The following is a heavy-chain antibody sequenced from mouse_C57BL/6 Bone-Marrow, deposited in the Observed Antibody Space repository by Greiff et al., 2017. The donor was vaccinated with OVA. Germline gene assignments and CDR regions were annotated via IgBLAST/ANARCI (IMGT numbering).Heavy chain of an antibody. J-gene: IGHJ3*01. CDR1: GFNIKDDY. CDR3: TYYYGSSYRFAY. V-gene: IGHV14-4*01. D-gene: IGHD1-1*01. CDR2: IDPENGDT. Sequence: VQLQQSGAELVRPGASVKLSCTASGFNIKDDYMHWVKQRPEQGLEWIGWIDPENGDTEYASKFQGKATITADTSSNTAYLQLSSLTSEDTAVYYCTYYYGSSYRFAYWGQGTLVTVSA.